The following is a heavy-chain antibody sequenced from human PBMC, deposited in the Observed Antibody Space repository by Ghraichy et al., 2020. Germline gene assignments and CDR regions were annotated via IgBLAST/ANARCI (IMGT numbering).Heavy chain of an antibody. J-gene: IGHJ5*02. Sequence: GGSLRLSCAASGFTFSSFSMNWVRQAPGKGLEWVSYISSITNTPYYADSVKGRFTISRDDARNSLYLQMNRLRIEDTAVYYCVRDLTSRGSHYGWFDPWGQGTLVTVSS. CDR3: VRDLTSRGSHYGWFDP. CDR2: ISSITNTP. CDR1: GFTFSSFS. D-gene: IGHD1-26*01. V-gene: IGHV3-48*04.